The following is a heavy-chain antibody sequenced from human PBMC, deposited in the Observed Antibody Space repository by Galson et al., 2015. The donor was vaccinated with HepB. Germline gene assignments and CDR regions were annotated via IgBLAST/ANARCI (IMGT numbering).Heavy chain of an antibody. V-gene: IGHV3-66*02. CDR2: IYSGGST. CDR1: GFTVSSNY. D-gene: IGHD3-10*01. CDR3: ARDRQRLYGSGSYVY. Sequence: SLRLSCAASGFTVSSNYMSWVRQAPGKGLEWVSVIYSGGSTYYADSVKGRFTISRDNSKNTLYLRMNSLRAEDTAVYYCARDRQRLYGSGSYVYWGQGTLATVSS. J-gene: IGHJ4*02.